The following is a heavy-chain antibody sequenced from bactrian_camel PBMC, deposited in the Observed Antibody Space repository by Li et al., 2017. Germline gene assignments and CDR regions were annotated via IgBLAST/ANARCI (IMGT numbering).Heavy chain of an antibody. CDR3: AVLGSSGWRW. V-gene: IGHV3S40*01. Sequence: VQLVESGGGSVTPGESLRLSCAASGFTFSSYGMSWVRQAPGKGLEWVSTMVKDGRTTYYRDSVKGRFTISRDNAKNSLYLQMRNLKSADTAVYYCAVLGSSGWRWWGQGTQVTVS. J-gene: IGHJ4*01. D-gene: IGHD6*01. CDR2: MVKDGRTT. CDR1: GFTFSSYG.